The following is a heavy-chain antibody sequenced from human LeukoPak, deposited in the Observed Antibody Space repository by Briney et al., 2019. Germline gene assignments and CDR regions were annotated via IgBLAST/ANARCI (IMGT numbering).Heavy chain of an antibody. CDR1: GFTFDDYA. CDR3: AKDSLRGIMITFGDAFDI. CDR2: ISGDGGST. J-gene: IGHJ3*02. V-gene: IGHV3-43*02. D-gene: IGHD3-16*01. Sequence: GGSLRLSCAASGFTFDDYAMHWVRQAPGKGLEWVSLISGDGGSTYYADCVKGRFTISRDNSKNSLYLQMNSLRTEDTALYYCAKDSLRGIMITFGDAFDIWGQGTMVTVSS.